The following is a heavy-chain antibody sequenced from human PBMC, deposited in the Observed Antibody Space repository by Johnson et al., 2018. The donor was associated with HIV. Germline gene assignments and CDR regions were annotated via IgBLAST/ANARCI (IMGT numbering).Heavy chain of an antibody. CDR3: ARDRLPWMGEDAFDI. CDR1: GFSVNTYY. Sequence: QVQLVESGGGLVPPGGSLRISCAASGFSVNTYYMSWVRQAPRKGLEWVSYISSSGSTIYYADSVKGRFTISRDNAKNSLYLQMNSLRAEDTAVYYCARDRLPWMGEDAFDIWGQGTMVTVSS. D-gene: IGHD1-1*01. CDR2: ISSSGSTI. V-gene: IGHV3-11*04. J-gene: IGHJ3*02.